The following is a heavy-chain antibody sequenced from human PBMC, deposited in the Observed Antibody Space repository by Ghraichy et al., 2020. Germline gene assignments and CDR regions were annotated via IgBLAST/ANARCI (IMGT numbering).Heavy chain of an antibody. D-gene: IGHD6-19*01. CDR3: AKAGPALRITVAASEY. CDR2: ISGRGDSS. Sequence: GGSLRLSCEASEFTFSSYAMSWVRQAPGKGLEWVSDISGRGDSSYYADSVKGRFTISRDNSKNTLYLQMNSLRVDDTAVYYCAKAGPALRITVAASEYWGQGTLVTVSS. CDR1: EFTFSSYA. J-gene: IGHJ4*02. V-gene: IGHV3-23*01.